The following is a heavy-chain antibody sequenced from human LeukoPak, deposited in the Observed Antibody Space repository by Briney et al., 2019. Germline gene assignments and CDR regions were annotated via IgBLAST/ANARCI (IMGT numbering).Heavy chain of an antibody. Sequence: PGGSLRLSCAASGFTFSSYWMSWVRQAPGKGLEWVANIKQDGSEKYYVDSVKGRFTISRDNAKNSLYLQMTSLRAEDTALYYCARDRLLPTFDYWGQGTLVTVSS. CDR2: IKQDGSEK. D-gene: IGHD3-22*01. V-gene: IGHV3-7*01. J-gene: IGHJ4*02. CDR3: ARDRLLPTFDY. CDR1: GFTFSSYW.